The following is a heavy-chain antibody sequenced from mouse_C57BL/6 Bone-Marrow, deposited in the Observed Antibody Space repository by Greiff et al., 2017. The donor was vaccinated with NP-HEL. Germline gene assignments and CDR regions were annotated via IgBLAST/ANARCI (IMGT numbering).Heavy chain of an antibody. J-gene: IGHJ4*01. CDR3: VRDDYYGSSYGNYAMDY. V-gene: IGHV10-3*01. Sequence: EVQGVESGGGLVQPKGSLKLSCAASGFTFNTYAMHWVRQAPGKGLEWVARIRSKSSNYATYYADSVKDRFTISRDDSQSMLYLQMNNLKTEDTAMYYCVRDDYYGSSYGNYAMDYWGQGTSVTVSS. CDR2: IRSKSSNYAT. CDR1: GFTFNTYA. D-gene: IGHD1-1*01.